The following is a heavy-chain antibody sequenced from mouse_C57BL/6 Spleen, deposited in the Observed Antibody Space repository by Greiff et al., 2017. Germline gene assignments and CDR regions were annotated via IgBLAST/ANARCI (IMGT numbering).Heavy chain of an antibody. D-gene: IGHD3-3*01. CDR1: GYTFTDYN. Sequence: EVKLMESGPELVKPGASVKIPCKASGYTFTDYNMDWVKQSHGKSPEWIGDINPNNGGTIYNQKFTGKATLTVDKSSSPAYMELRSLTSKDSAVYYCERWGPPTGYFDVWGTGTAVTVSS. CDR3: ERWGPPTGYFDV. J-gene: IGHJ1*03. V-gene: IGHV1-18*01. CDR2: INPNNGGT.